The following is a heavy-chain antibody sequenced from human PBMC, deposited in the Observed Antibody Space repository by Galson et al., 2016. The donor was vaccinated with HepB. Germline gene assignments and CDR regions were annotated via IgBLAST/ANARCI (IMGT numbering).Heavy chain of an antibody. CDR1: GFTLSTYG. CDR2: IWYDGSKK. D-gene: IGHD3-16*01. J-gene: IGHJ6*02. Sequence: SLRLSCAASGFTLSTYGMHWVRQAPGKGLEWVAFIWYDGSKKYYIESVKGRFIISRDNSKNTVYLQMNSLRAKDRAVYYCAREGVGQVGMDFWGQGTTVTVSS. V-gene: IGHV3-33*01. CDR3: AREGVGQVGMDF.